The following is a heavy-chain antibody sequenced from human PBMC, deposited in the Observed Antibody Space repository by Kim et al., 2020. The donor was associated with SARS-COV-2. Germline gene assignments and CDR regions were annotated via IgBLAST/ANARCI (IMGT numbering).Heavy chain of an antibody. D-gene: IGHD3-10*01. Sequence: SETLSLTCTVSGGSINSGGYYWSWLRQHPGKDREWSGYIYYSGTTYYNPSLERRVIISVDTSKNQFSLKLSSVTAADTVVYYCARSLYYGSGSLHFDYWGEGALVSVSS. CDR1: GGSINSGGYY. J-gene: IGHJ4*02. V-gene: IGHV4-31*03. CDR3: ARSLYYGSGSLHFDY. CDR2: IYYSGTT.